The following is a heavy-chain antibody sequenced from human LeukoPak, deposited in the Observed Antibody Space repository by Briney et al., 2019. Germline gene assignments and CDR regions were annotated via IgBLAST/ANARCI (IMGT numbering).Heavy chain of an antibody. CDR2: IFYTGKT. CDR3: ARVFDS. CDR1: GGSVYTSDYY. V-gene: IGHV4-39*07. Sequence: SETLSPTCTVSGGSVYTSDYYWGWVRQPPGKGPEWIGDIFYTGKTNYNPSLKSRVSISIDTSKNQFSLKLTSVTAADTAVYYCARVFDSWGQGTLVTVSS. J-gene: IGHJ4*02.